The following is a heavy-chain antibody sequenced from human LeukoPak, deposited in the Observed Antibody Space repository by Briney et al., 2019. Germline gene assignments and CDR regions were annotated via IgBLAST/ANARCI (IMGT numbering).Heavy chain of an antibody. Sequence: GGSLRLSCAASGFTFSSYWMSWVRQAPGKGLEWVANIKQDGSEKYYVDSVKGRFTISRDNAKNSLYLQMNSLRAEDTAVYYCARVGNEKSSSFFDYWGQGTLVTVSP. CDR3: ARVGNEKSSSFFDY. CDR1: GFTFSSYW. CDR2: IKQDGSEK. D-gene: IGHD6-13*01. V-gene: IGHV3-7*01. J-gene: IGHJ4*02.